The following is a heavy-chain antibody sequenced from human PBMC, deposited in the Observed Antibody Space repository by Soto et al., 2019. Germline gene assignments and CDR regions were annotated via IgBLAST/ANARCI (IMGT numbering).Heavy chain of an antibody. J-gene: IGHJ4*02. V-gene: IGHV4-31*03. CDR3: ARSTRVGVNIDY. CDR2: IYYSGST. CDR1: GGSISSGGYY. D-gene: IGHD1-26*01. Sequence: PSETLSLTCTVSGGSISSGGYYWSWIRQHPGKGLEWIGYIYYSGSTYYNPSLKSRVTISVDTSKNQFSLKLSSVTAADTAVYYCARSTRVGVNIDYWGQGTLVTVSS.